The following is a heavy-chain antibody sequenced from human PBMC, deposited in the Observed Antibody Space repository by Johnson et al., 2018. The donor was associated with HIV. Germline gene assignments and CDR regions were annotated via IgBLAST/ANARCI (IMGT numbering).Heavy chain of an antibody. D-gene: IGHD1-1*01. CDR2: ISSSASK. Sequence: QVQLVESGGGLVKPGGSLRLSCAASGFTFSDYYMSWIRQAPGKGLEWVSYISSSASKYYADSVKGRFTISRDNAKKSLYLQMNSLRAEDTAVYYCARDGSNFGAFDIWGQGTMVTVSS. V-gene: IGHV3-11*04. CDR1: GFTFSDYY. J-gene: IGHJ3*02. CDR3: ARDGSNFGAFDI.